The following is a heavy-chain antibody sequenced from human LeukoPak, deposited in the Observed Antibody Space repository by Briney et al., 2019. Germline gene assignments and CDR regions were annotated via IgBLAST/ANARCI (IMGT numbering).Heavy chain of an antibody. CDR2: ISGSGGST. J-gene: IGHJ4*02. CDR3: AKGVYYYDSSGYYYTYYFDY. D-gene: IGHD3-22*01. V-gene: IGHV3-23*01. Sequence: GGSLRLSCAASGFTFSSYAMSWVRQAPGKGLEWVSAISGSGGSTYYADSVKGRFTISRDNSKNTLYLQMNSLRVEDTAVYYCAKGVYYYDSSGYYYTYYFDYWGQGTLVTVSS. CDR1: GFTFSSYA.